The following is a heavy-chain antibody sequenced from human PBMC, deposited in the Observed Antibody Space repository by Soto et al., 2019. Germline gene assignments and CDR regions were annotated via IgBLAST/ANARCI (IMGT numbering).Heavy chain of an antibody. CDR3: AREKVLWFGELLRYWYFDL. CDR2: IIPIFGTA. J-gene: IGHJ2*01. Sequence: SVKVSCKASGGTFSSYAISWVRQAPGQGLEWMGGIIPIFGTANYAQKFQGRVTITADESSSTAYMELSSLRSEDTAVYYCAREKVLWFGELLRYWYFDLWGRGTLVTVSS. CDR1: GGTFSSYA. D-gene: IGHD3-10*01. V-gene: IGHV1-69*13.